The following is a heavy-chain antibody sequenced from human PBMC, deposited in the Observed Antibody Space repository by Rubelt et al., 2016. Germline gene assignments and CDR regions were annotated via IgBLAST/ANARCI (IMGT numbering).Heavy chain of an antibody. CDR1: GGSISSSSYY. D-gene: IGHD4-23*01. CDR3: ATSGGNGGDFDY. Sequence: QLQLQESGPGLVKPSETLSLTCTVSGGSISSSSYYWGWIRQPPGKGLEWIGSIYYSGSTYYNPSLKSRVTISMNTSENQFFLKLSSVTAADTAVYYVATSGGNGGDFDYWGQGTLVTVSS. CDR2: IYYSGST. J-gene: IGHJ4*02. V-gene: IGHV4-39*07.